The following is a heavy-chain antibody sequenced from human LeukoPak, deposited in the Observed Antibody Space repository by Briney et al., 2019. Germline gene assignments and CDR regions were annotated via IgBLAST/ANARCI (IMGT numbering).Heavy chain of an antibody. CDR2: IYHSGST. CDR3: ARPRDYDSSAWGAFDI. V-gene: IGHV4-30-2*01. Sequence: PSQTLSLTCTVSGGSISSGGYYWSWIRQPPGKGLEWIGYIYHSGSTYYNPSLKSRVTISVDRSKNQFSLKLSSVTAADTAVYYCARPRDYDSSAWGAFDIWGQGTMVTVSS. D-gene: IGHD3-22*01. J-gene: IGHJ3*02. CDR1: GGSISSGGYY.